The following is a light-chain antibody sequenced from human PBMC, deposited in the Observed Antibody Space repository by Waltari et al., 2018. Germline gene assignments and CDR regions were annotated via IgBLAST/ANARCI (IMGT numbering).Light chain of an antibody. CDR3: SSYMDTTTLEL. Sequence: QSALTQPASVSGSPGQSITISCTGTSSDVGSYNYVPWYQQHPGKAPKLIIYDFTHRPAGLSTRFSGSKSGNTASLTISALQAEDEADYYCSSYMDTTTLELFGGGTSLTVL. J-gene: IGLJ2*01. V-gene: IGLV2-14*03. CDR1: SSDVGSYNY. CDR2: DFT.